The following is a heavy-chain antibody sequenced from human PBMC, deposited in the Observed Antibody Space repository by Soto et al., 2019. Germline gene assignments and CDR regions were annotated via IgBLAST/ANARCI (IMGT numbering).Heavy chain of an antibody. V-gene: IGHV1-69*13. J-gene: IGHJ3*02. CDR1: GGTFSSYA. D-gene: IGHD3-16*01. CDR3: ASGLRAPAYPGDDFEI. CDR2: IIPIFGTA. Sequence: SVKVSCKASGGTFSSYAISWVRQAPGQGLEWMGGIIPIFGTANYAQKFQGIVTITADESTSTAYMELSSLRYEDPPVHSCASGLRAPAYPGDDFEIWGQGTMGTV.